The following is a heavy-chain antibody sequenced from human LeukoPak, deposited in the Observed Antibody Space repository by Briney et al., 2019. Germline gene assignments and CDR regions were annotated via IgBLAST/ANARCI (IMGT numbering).Heavy chain of an antibody. CDR1: GFTFSSYA. CDR3: AKTGSSSWGYFDY. J-gene: IGHJ4*02. V-gene: IGHV3-30-3*02. D-gene: IGHD6-13*01. Sequence: PGGSLRLSCAASGFTFSSYAMHWVRQAPGKGLEGVAVISYDGSNEYYADSVKGRFTISRDNSKNTLYLQMNSLRPEDTAVYYCAKTGSSSWGYFDYWGQGTLVTVSS. CDR2: ISYDGSNE.